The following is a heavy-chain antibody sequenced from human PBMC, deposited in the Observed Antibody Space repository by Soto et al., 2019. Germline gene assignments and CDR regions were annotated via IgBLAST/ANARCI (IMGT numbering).Heavy chain of an antibody. CDR3: ARDDCDSPCCYGY. CDR1: GFSFRNYG. Sequence: QMQLMESGGGVVQPGRSLRLSCATSGFSFRNYGMHWVRQAPGKGLEWVAAIRSDGNKEYHADSVKGRFAISRDNSKNTLYLQMNSLRAEDTAVYYCARDDCDSPCCYGYWGQGTLVTVSS. V-gene: IGHV3-33*01. D-gene: IGHD2-2*01. CDR2: IRSDGNKE. J-gene: IGHJ4*02.